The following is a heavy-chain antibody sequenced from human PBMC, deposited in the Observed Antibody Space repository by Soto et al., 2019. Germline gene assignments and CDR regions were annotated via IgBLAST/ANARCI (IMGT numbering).Heavy chain of an antibody. CDR2: KVPAGTQ. Sequence: QVELQASGPGLVKPSATLSLTCTVSRAPITTTKWWAWVRLPPGKGLEWIGKVPAGTQHSNPSLASRMTMSVDKSKTHLSLRLTSVTAADTAIYYCATQTISYAWGVWGRGTTVTVSS. J-gene: IGHJ6*02. CDR3: ATQTISYAWGV. D-gene: IGHD3-16*01. CDR1: RAPITTTKW. V-gene: IGHV4-4*02.